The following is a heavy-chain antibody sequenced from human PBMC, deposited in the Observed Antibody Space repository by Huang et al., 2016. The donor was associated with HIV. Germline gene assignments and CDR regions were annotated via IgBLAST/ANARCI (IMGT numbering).Heavy chain of an antibody. CDR1: GFTFSSYW. Sequence: EVQLVESGGGLVQPGGSLRLSCAASGFTFSSYWMHWVRQAPGKGLVWVSRSNGEGSSTNYADSVKGRCTISRDNEKNTLYVQVNSLRAEDTAVYYCARGTRLTGLWYFDLWGRGTLVIVSS. CDR2: SNGEGSST. J-gene: IGHJ2*01. CDR3: ARGTRLTGLWYFDL. V-gene: IGHV3-74*01. D-gene: IGHD7-27*01.